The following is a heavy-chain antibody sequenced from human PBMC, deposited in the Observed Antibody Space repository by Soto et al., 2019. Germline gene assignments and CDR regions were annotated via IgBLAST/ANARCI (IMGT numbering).Heavy chain of an antibody. CDR1: GGTFGSHG. Sequence: GASVKVSCKASGGTFGSHGVAWVRQAPGQGLEWMGGFIAMLGTPTYAKKVQGRATITADESLTSSYLHLNSLRVDDTAVYYCVRDVGPITMFGEVLSGYFDSWGQGTRVTVSS. CDR2: FIAMLGTP. J-gene: IGHJ4*02. CDR3: VRDVGPITMFGEVLSGYFDS. D-gene: IGHD3-3*01. V-gene: IGHV1-69*13.